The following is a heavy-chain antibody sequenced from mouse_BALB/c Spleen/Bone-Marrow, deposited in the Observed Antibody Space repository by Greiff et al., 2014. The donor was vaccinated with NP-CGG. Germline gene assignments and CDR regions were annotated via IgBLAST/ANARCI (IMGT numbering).Heavy chain of an antibody. D-gene: IGHD4-1*01. CDR3: ARGDWDEAMDY. Sequence: DVQLVESGGGLVKPGGSLKLSCAASGFTFSSYAMSWVRQTPEKRLEWVATINSGGSYTYYPDSVKGRFTISRDNAKNTLYLQMSSLRSEDTAMYYCARGDWDEAMDYWGQGTSDTVST. CDR1: GFTFSSYA. V-gene: IGHV5-9-3*01. CDR2: INSGGSYT. J-gene: IGHJ4*01.